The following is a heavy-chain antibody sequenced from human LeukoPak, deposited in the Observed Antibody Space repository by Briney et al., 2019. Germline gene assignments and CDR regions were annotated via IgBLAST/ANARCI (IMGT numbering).Heavy chain of an antibody. J-gene: IGHJ6*03. CDR3: AKSGKDGLLWFGELVSNYYYMDV. CDR1: GFIFDDYA. V-gene: IGHV3-9*01. D-gene: IGHD3-10*01. Sequence: PGRSLRLSCAASGFIFDDYAMHWVRQAPGKGLEWVSGVRWKSDTVGYADSVKGRFTISRDNAKNSLYLQMNGLRAEDTALYYCAKSGKDGLLWFGELVSNYYYMDVWGKGTTVTVSS. CDR2: VRWKSDTV.